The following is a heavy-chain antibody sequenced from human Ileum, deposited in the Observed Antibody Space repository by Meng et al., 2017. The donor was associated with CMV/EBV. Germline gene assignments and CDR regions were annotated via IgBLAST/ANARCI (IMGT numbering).Heavy chain of an antibody. V-gene: IGHV4-30-4*08. Sequence: ASCPLLVHPSQTPALYRTFIGASYRRGCFYGTWIRQSPGKGPEWIGYIYYSGSTYYNPSLKSRLTIALDTSKNQFSLRLTSVTDADTGVYYCATEYSASPGWFDPWGQGILVTVSS. J-gene: IGHJ5*02. CDR2: IYYSGST. D-gene: IGHD5-12*01. CDR3: ATEYSASPGWFDP. CDR1: GASYRRGCFY.